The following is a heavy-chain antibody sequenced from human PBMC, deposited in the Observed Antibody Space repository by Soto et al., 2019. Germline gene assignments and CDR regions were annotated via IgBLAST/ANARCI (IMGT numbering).Heavy chain of an antibody. D-gene: IGHD3-22*01. Sequence: GASVKVSCKVSGYTLTELSMHWVRQAPGKGLEWMGGFDPEDGETIYAQKFQGRVTMTEDTSTDTAYMELSSLRSEDTAVYYCATLYYYDSSGSAFDIWGQGTMVTVSS. V-gene: IGHV1-24*01. CDR2: FDPEDGET. CDR3: ATLYYYDSSGSAFDI. J-gene: IGHJ3*02. CDR1: GYTLTELS.